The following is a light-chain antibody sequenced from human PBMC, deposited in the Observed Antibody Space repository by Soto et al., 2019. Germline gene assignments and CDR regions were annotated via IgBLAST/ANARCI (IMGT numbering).Light chain of an antibody. J-gene: IGLJ7*01. V-gene: IGLV2-8*01. Sequence: QSALTQPPSASGSLGQSVTISCTGTSSDVGGYNYVSWHQQHPGKAPKLMIYEVTKRPSGVPDRFSGSKSGNTASLTVSGLQDEDEADYYCSSFAGGGNPVLFGGGTQLTVL. CDR3: SSFAGGGNPVL. CDR2: EVT. CDR1: SSDVGGYNY.